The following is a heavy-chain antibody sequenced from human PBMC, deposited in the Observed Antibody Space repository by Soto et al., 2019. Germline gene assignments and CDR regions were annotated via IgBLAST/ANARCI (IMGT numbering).Heavy chain of an antibody. CDR1: GFTFSSFG. CDR3: AKAPHEGYYDSSGYFWYFDY. J-gene: IGHJ4*02. V-gene: IGHV3-30*18. CDR2: ISYDGSNK. D-gene: IGHD3-22*01. Sequence: GGSLRLSCAATGFTFSSFGMHWVRQAPGKGLENVAVISYDGSNKYYAVSVKVRFTISGDNSKNTLYLQMNSLRAEDTAVYYCAKAPHEGYYDSSGYFWYFDYWGQGTLVTVSS.